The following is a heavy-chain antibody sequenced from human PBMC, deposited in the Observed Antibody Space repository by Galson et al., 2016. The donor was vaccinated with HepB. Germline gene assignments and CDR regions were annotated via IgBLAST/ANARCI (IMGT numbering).Heavy chain of an antibody. J-gene: IGHJ5*02. CDR2: TYYRSKWYN. Sequence: CAISGDSVSSVAAIWNWMRQSPSGGLEWLGRTYYRSKWYNEGAPSVKGRITISPDTSKNQFSLQLSSVTPDDTAIYYCARAGAGNAAGLFDTWGRGTPVTVSS. D-gene: IGHD4/OR15-4a*01. CDR1: GDSVSSVAAI. V-gene: IGHV6-1*01. CDR3: ARAGAGNAAGLFDT.